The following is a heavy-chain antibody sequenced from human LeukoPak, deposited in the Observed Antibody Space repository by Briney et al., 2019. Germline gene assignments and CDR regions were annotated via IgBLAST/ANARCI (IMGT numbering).Heavy chain of an antibody. Sequence: SQTLSLTCAVCGGSISRGGYSWSWIRQPPGRGLEWIGYIYHSGSTYYNPSLKSRVTISVDRSKNQFSLKLSSVTAADTAVYYCARQVSPDCSSTSCSWFDPWGQGTLVTVSS. CDR2: IYHSGST. J-gene: IGHJ5*02. D-gene: IGHD2-2*01. CDR1: GGSISRGGYS. V-gene: IGHV4-30-2*01. CDR3: ARQVSPDCSSTSCSWFDP.